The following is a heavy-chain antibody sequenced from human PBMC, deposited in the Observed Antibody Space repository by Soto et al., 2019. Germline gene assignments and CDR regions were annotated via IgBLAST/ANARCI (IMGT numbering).Heavy chain of an antibody. Sequence: PWGSLRLSCAASGFTFSSYAMHWVRQAPGKGLEWVAVISYDGSNKYYADSVKGRFTISRDNSKNTLYLQMNSLRAEDTAVYYCARARRRFMVRGVIILEYFDFWGQGTLVTVSS. CDR2: ISYDGSNK. CDR3: ARARRRFMVRGVIILEYFDF. CDR1: GFTFSSYA. V-gene: IGHV3-30-3*01. D-gene: IGHD3-10*01. J-gene: IGHJ4*02.